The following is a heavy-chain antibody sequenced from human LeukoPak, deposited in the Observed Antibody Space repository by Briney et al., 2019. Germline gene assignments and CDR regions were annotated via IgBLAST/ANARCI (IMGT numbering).Heavy chain of an antibody. CDR1: GGSFSGYY. D-gene: IGHD2-15*01. V-gene: IGHV4-34*01. Sequence: PSETLSLTCAVYGGSFSGYYWSWIRQPPGKGLEWIGEINHSGSTNYNPSLKSRVTISVDTSKNQFSLKLSSVTAADTAVYYCARAPPGLETPYYFDYWGQGTLVTVSS. CDR2: INHSGST. CDR3: ARAPPGLETPYYFDY. J-gene: IGHJ4*02.